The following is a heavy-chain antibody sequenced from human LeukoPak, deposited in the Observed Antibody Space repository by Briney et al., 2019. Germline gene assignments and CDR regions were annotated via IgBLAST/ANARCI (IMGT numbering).Heavy chain of an antibody. Sequence: PSQTLSLTCTVSGGSISSGDYYWSWIRQPPGKGLEWIGYIYYSGSTYYNPSLKSRVTISVDTSKNQFSLKLSSVTAADTAVYYCARSIKWSGYFFDYWGQGTLVTVSS. V-gene: IGHV4-30-4*01. CDR2: IYYSGST. CDR3: ARSIKWSGYFFDY. D-gene: IGHD3-3*01. J-gene: IGHJ4*02. CDR1: GGSISSGDYY.